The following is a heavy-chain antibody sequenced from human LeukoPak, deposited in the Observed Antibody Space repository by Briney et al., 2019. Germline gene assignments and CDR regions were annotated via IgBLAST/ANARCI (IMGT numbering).Heavy chain of an antibody. CDR1: GGSVSSESYH. J-gene: IGHJ3*02. CDR2: ICNSGSS. V-gene: IGHV4-61*01. D-gene: IGHD3-16*01. Sequence: SETLSLTCTVSGGSVSSESYHRSWIRQPPGKGLEWIAYICNSGSSNYNPSLKSRVIISVDTSKNQFSLKLNSVTAADTAQYHCARGVGGVGEGFDIWGQGTMVTVSS. CDR3: ARGVGGVGEGFDI.